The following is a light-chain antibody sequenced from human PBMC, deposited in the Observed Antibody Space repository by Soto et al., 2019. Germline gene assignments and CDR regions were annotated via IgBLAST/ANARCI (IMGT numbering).Light chain of an antibody. CDR2: DTS. CDR1: QSIAIY. CDR3: QQRATWPWT. J-gene: IGKJ1*01. Sequence: IVLTQSPATLSFSPGEEATLSCRASQSIAIYLAWYQQQSGQSPRLLIYDTSNRAPGIPDRFSGSASGTDITLTISSLEPEDFAVYYCQQRATWPWTFGQGTAVEIK. V-gene: IGKV3-11*01.